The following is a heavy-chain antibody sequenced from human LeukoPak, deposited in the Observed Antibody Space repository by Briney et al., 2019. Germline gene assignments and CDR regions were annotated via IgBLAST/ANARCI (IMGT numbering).Heavy chain of an antibody. CDR2: IYSSGAT. CDR3: ARHDAVPVIRRGFDF. V-gene: IGHV4-59*08. J-gene: IGHJ4*02. CDR1: GGSVSGYY. D-gene: IGHD2-21*02. Sequence: KSSATLSLTCSVSGGSVSGYYWSWIRQSPGKGLEWIGYIYSSGATLYSPSLKSRVTMSVDTSENQFSLKLNSVTAADTAVYYCARHDAVPVIRRGFDFWGQGTLVSVSS.